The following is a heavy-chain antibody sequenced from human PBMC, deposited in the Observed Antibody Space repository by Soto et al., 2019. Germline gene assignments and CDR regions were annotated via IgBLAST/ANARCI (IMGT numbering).Heavy chain of an antibody. Sequence: QTGGSLRLSCAASRFTFSSYAMDWVRQAPGKGLEWVAVISHDGSEKYYGDSVKGRFTISRDNPKNTVYLQTNSLRPEDTAVYYCARAAAYFYHYYYAMDVWGEGTEVTVSS. J-gene: IGHJ6*04. CDR3: ARAAAYFYHYYYAMDV. D-gene: IGHD6-13*01. CDR2: ISHDGSEK. V-gene: IGHV3-30-3*01. CDR1: RFTFSSYA.